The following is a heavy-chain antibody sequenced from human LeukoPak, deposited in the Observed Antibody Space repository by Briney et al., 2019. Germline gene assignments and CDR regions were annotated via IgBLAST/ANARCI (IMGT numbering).Heavy chain of an antibody. CDR3: ARTRSTSSYYYDSSGKRMDAFDI. D-gene: IGHD3-22*01. V-gene: IGHV1-46*01. CDR1: GYTFTSYY. Sequence: ASVKVSCKASGYTFTSYYMHWVRQAPGQGLEWMGIINPSGGSTSYAQKFQGRVTMTRDTSASTVYMELSSLRSEDTAVYHCARTRSTSSYYYDSSGKRMDAFDIWGQGTMVTVSS. J-gene: IGHJ3*02. CDR2: INPSGGST.